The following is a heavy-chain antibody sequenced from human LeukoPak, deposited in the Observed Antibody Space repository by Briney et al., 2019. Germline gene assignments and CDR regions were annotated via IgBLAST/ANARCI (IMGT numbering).Heavy chain of an antibody. D-gene: IGHD6-19*01. J-gene: IGHJ5*02. CDR2: IYSAGST. CDR1: GGSISGYY. CDR3: ASGRGRSSGWYEGDWFDP. Sequence: PSETLSLTCTVSGGSISGYYWSWVRQSPEKGLESIGFIYSAGSTSYNPSLKSRVTISIDTSQNQFSLKLSSVTAADTAVYYCASGRGRSSGWYEGDWFDPWGQGTLVTVSS. V-gene: IGHV4-59*08.